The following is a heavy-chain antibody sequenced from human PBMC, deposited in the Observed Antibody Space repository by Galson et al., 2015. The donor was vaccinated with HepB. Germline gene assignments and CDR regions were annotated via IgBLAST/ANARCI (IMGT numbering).Heavy chain of an antibody. Sequence: SLRLSCAASGFTFSSYSMNWVRQAPGKGLEWVSYISSSSSTIYYADSVKGRFTISRDNAKNSLYLQMNSLRDGDTAVYYCARERGGTGSSWDPYYYYGMDVWGQGTTVTVSS. J-gene: IGHJ6*02. D-gene: IGHD6-13*01. CDR2: ISSSSSTI. CDR1: GFTFSSYS. V-gene: IGHV3-48*02. CDR3: ARERGGTGSSWDPYYYYGMDV.